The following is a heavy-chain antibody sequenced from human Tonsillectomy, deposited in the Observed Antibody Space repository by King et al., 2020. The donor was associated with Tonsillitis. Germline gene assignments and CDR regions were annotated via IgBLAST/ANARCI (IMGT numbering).Heavy chain of an antibody. CDR1: GFTFGDYG. D-gene: IGHD3-22*01. CDR3: ARVEYYYDSSGYSLDAFDI. CDR2: INWNGGST. V-gene: IGHV3-20*04. J-gene: IGHJ3*02. Sequence: VQLVESGGGVVRPGGSLRLSCAASGFTFGDYGMSWVRQAPGKGLEWVSGINWNGGSTGYADSVKGRFTISRDNAKNSLYLQMNSLRAEDTALYYCARVEYYYDSSGYSLDAFDIWGQGTMVTVSS.